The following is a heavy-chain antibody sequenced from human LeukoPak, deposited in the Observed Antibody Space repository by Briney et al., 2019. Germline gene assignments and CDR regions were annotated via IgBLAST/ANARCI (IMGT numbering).Heavy chain of an antibody. D-gene: IGHD4-17*01. Sequence: MPGGSLRLSCAASGFTFSSCSMNWVRQAPGKGLEWVSSISSSSSYIYYADSVKGRFTISRDNAKNSLYLQMNSLRAEDTAVYYCARGAATVTTPFDPWGQGTLVTVSS. V-gene: IGHV3-21*01. J-gene: IGHJ5*02. CDR3: ARGAATVTTPFDP. CDR1: GFTFSSCS. CDR2: ISSSSSYI.